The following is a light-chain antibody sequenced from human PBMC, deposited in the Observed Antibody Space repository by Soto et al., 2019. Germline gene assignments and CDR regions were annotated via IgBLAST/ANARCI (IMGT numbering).Light chain of an antibody. J-gene: IGKJ5*01. CDR3: QQYNNWLRT. CDR1: QSVSSS. Sequence: EIVMTQSPATLSVSPGGRATLSCRASQSVSSSLAWYQQKPGQAPRLLIYGASTRATGIPARFSGSGSGTEFTLTISSLQSEDFAVYYCQQYNNWLRTFGQGTRLEIK. CDR2: GAS. V-gene: IGKV3-15*01.